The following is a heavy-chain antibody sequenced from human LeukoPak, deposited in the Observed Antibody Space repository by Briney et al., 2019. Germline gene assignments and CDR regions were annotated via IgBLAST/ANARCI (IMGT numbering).Heavy chain of an antibody. CDR1: GYTFTGYY. CDR3: ARAGGYSYGYYFDY. V-gene: IGHV1-2*02. CDR2: INPNSGGT. J-gene: IGHJ4*02. Sequence: ASVKVSCKASGYTFTGYYMHWVRRAPGQGLEWMGWINPNSGGTNYAQEFQGRVTTTRDTSISTAYMELSRLRSDDTAVYYCARAGGYSYGYYFDYWGQGTLVTVSS. D-gene: IGHD5-18*01.